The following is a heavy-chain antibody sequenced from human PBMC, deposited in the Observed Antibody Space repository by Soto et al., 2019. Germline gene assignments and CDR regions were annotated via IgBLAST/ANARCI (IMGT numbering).Heavy chain of an antibody. Sequence: SETLSLTCAVSGYSISSGYYWGWIRQPPGKGLEWIGSIYHSGSTYYNPSLKSRVTISVDTSKNQFSLKLSSVTAADTAVYYCARERVACYYDSSGSQGWFDPWGQGTLVTVSS. V-gene: IGHV4-38-2*02. CDR2: IYHSGST. CDR3: ARERVACYYDSSGSQGWFDP. D-gene: IGHD3-22*01. J-gene: IGHJ5*02. CDR1: GYSISSGYY.